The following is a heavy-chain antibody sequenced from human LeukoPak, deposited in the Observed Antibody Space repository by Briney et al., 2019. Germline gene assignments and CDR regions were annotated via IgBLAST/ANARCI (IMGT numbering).Heavy chain of an antibody. CDR3: AKHSTPNDYGSTSYADY. Sequence: GGSLRLSCAASGFTFSSYAMSWVRQAPGKGLEWVSGISGSGGNTYFADSVKGRFTISRDNSKNTLYLQMNSLRAEDTAVYYCAKHSTPNDYGSTSYADYWGQGTLVTVSS. CDR2: ISGSGGNT. V-gene: IGHV3-23*01. J-gene: IGHJ4*02. D-gene: IGHD3-22*01. CDR1: GFTFSSYA.